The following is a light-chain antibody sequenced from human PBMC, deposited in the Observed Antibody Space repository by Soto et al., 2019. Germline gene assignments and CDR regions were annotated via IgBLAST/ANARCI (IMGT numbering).Light chain of an antibody. Sequence: EIVLTQSPGTLSLSPGERATLSCKASQSFGNNYLAWYQQKPGQAPMLLIYGASTRATGIPDRFSGSGSGTDFTLIISRLEPEDFAVYYCQQYHNWPAFGQGTKVDIK. J-gene: IGKJ1*01. CDR1: QSFGNNY. V-gene: IGKV3-20*01. CDR3: QQYHNWPA. CDR2: GAS.